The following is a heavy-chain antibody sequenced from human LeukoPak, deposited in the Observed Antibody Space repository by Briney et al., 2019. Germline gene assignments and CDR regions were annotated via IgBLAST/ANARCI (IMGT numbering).Heavy chain of an antibody. CDR1: GGTFSNYA. CDR3: ASSFYDLLVYFDY. J-gene: IGHJ4*02. V-gene: IGHV1-69*05. Sequence: SVKVSCKASGGTFSNYAISWVRQAPGQGLEWMGGIMPIFGTAKYAQKFQGRVTMTRDMSTSTVYMELSSLRSEDTAVYYCASSFYDLLVYFDYWGQGTLVTVSS. D-gene: IGHD5/OR15-5a*01. CDR2: IMPIFGTA.